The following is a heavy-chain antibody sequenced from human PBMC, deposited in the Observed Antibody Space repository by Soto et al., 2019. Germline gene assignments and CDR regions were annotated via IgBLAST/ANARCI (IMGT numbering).Heavy chain of an antibody. CDR1: GFTFSSYG. Sequence: PGGSLRLSCAASGFTFSSYGMHWVCQAPGKGLEWVAVIWYDGSNKYYADSVKGRFTISRDNSKNTLYLQMNSLRAEDTAVYYCATALLSSGSLDYWGQGTLVTVSS. CDR3: ATALLSSGSLDY. D-gene: IGHD3-22*01. V-gene: IGHV3-33*01. J-gene: IGHJ4*02. CDR2: IWYDGSNK.